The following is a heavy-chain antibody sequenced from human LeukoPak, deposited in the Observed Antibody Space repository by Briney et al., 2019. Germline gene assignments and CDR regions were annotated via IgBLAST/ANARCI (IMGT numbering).Heavy chain of an antibody. CDR3: ARGENSDFWSGFYTHFDY. CDR1: GFTFSSYW. J-gene: IGHJ4*02. CDR2: IKQGGGEK. V-gene: IGHV3-7*01. D-gene: IGHD3-3*01. Sequence: GGSLRLSCAASGFTFSSYWMCWVRQAPGKGLEWVANIKQGGGEKYYVYSVKGRFTLSRDKAKNSLYLQMNSLRAEDTAVYYCARGENSDFWSGFYTHFDYWGQGTLVTVSS.